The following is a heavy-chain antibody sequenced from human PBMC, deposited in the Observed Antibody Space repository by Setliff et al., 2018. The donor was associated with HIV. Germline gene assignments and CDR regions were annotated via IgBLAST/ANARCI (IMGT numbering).Heavy chain of an antibody. CDR3: GRHRPFTAFDV. Sequence: SETLSLTCTVSGASIGSSGDYWGWIRQPPGKGLEWVGSIATHFKSSLESRVTISLDASKNQISVKFSSVTASDTAIYYCGRHRPFTAFDVWGQGAMVTV. CDR1: GASIGSSGDY. V-gene: IGHV4-39*01. CDR2: IAT. J-gene: IGHJ3*01.